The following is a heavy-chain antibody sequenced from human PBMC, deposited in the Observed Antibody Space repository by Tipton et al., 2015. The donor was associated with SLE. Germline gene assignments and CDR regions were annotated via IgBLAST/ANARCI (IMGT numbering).Heavy chain of an antibody. V-gene: IGHV4-61*09. Sequence: TLSLTCTVSGGSISSGSYYWNWIRQPPGKGLEWIGHIYSGGNINYNPSLKSRVTMSVDTSKNQFSLKLSSVTAADTAVYYCARTQYTFGGVIAPFDYWGQGTLVTVSS. CDR3: ARTQYTFGGVIAPFDY. J-gene: IGHJ4*02. CDR1: GGSISSGSYY. CDR2: IYSGGNI. D-gene: IGHD3-16*02.